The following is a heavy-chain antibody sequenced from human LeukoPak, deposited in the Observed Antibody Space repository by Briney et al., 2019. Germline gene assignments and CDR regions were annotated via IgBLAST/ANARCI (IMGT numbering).Heavy chain of an antibody. J-gene: IGHJ4*02. V-gene: IGHV4-59*01. CDR2: IYYSGST. Sequence: SETVSLICTVSGGSISSYYWSWIRQPPGKGLEWIGYIYYSGSTNYNPSLKSRVTISVDTSKNQFSLKLSSVTAADTAVYYCARASYDILTGILGIFDYWGQGTLVTVSS. CDR3: ARASYDILTGILGIFDY. D-gene: IGHD3-9*01. CDR1: GGSISSYY.